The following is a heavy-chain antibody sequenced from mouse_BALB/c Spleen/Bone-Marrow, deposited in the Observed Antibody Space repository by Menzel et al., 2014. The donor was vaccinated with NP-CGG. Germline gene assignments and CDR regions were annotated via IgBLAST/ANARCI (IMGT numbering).Heavy chain of an antibody. CDR3: TRRDY. J-gene: IGHJ2*01. V-gene: IGHV1S81*02. CDR1: GYTFTSYY. CDR2: INPNNGDT. Sequence: QVQQKESGAELVKPGASVKLSCKASGYTFTSYYMYWVKQRPGQGLEWIGGINPNNGDTNFSETFKSKATLTVDKSSSTAYMQLSSLTSEDSAVYYCTRRDYWGQGTTLTVSS.